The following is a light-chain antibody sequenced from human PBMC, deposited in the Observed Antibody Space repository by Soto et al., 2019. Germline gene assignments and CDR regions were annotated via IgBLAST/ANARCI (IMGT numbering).Light chain of an antibody. J-gene: IGKJ3*01. CDR1: QNVTNNY. Sequence: EVVLTQSPGTLSLSPGQRATLSCRASQNVTNNYLAWYQQRPGQAPRLLIYGASTRSTGIPDRFSGSGSGTDFTLSITRVKPEDSAVYSCQHYGSSSFGPGTKVDIK. V-gene: IGKV3-20*01. CDR3: QHYGSSS. CDR2: GAS.